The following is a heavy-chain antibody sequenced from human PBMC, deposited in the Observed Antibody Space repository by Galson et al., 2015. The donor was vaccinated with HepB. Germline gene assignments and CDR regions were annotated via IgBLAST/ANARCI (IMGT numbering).Heavy chain of an antibody. CDR3: ARGDYVWGSYQLGPGY. CDR2: INAGNGNT. CDR1: GYTFTSYA. D-gene: IGHD3-16*02. Sequence: QSGAEVKKPGESLRISCKASGYTFTSYAMHWVRQAPGQRLEWMGWINAGNGNTKYSQKFQGRVTITRDTSASTAYMELSSLRSEDTAVYYCARGDYVWGSYQLGPGYWGQGTLVTVSS. V-gene: IGHV1-3*01. J-gene: IGHJ4*02.